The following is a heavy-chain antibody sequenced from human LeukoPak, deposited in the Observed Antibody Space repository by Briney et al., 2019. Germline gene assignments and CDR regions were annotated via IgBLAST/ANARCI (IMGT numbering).Heavy chain of an antibody. CDR1: GGSISSGGYY. V-gene: IGHV4-30-2*01. D-gene: IGHD3-3*01. CDR3: ARVNLWSGSRYYFDY. J-gene: IGHJ4*02. CDR2: IYHSGST. Sequence: SETLSLTCTVSGGSISSGGYYWSWIRQPPGKGLEWIGYIYHSGSTYYNPSLKSRVTISVDRSKNQFSLKLCSVTAADTAVYYCARVNLWSGSRYYFDYWGQGTLVTVSS.